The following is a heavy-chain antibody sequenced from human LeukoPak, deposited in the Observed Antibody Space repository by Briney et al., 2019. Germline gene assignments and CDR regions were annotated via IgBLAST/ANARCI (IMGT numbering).Heavy chain of an antibody. J-gene: IGHJ5*02. Sequence: PGGSLRLSCAASGFTFSSYSMNWVRQAPGKGLEWVSSISSSSSYIYYADSVEGRFTISRDNAKNSLYLQMNSLRAEDTAVYYCAGFIAAAGTFWFDPWGQGTLVTVSS. D-gene: IGHD6-13*01. CDR3: AGFIAAAGTFWFDP. CDR2: ISSSSSYI. V-gene: IGHV3-21*01. CDR1: GFTFSSYS.